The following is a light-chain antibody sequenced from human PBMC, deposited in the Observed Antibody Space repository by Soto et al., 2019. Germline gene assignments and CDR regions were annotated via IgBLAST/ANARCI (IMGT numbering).Light chain of an antibody. Sequence: DIQLTQSPSFLSASVGDRVTITCRASQGINSYLAWYQQKPGKAPELLIYAASTLQSGVPSRFSGSGSGTDFTLTISSLQPEDSATYYCQQLNTYPPWTFGQGTKVEIK. CDR1: QGINSY. J-gene: IGKJ1*01. V-gene: IGKV1-9*01. CDR2: AAS. CDR3: QQLNTYPPWT.